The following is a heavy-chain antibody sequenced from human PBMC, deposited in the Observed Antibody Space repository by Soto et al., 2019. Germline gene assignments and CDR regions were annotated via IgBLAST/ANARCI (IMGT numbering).Heavy chain of an antibody. CDR1: SGSISDYY. J-gene: IGHJ6*02. CDR2: IYSTGST. CDR3: AREKDYYHSAMDV. Sequence: SETLSLTCSVSSGSISDYYWSWIRQPAGRGLEWLGRIYSTGSTNYNPSLQSRLTMSVDTSKNHVFLKLRFVTAADTAVYYCAREKDYYHSAMDVWGQGTTVTVSS. V-gene: IGHV4-4*07.